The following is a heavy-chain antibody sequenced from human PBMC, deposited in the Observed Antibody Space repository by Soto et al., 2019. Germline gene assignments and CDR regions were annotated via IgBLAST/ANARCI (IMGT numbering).Heavy chain of an antibody. J-gene: IGHJ4*02. Sequence: EVQLVESGGGLVKPGGSLRLSCAASGFTFSNAWMSWVRQAPGKGLEWVGRIKSKTDGGTTDYAAPVKGRFTISRDDSKNTLYLQMNSLKTEDTAVYYCTTARSHYYGSGSYYSGSLFDYWGQGTLVTVSS. V-gene: IGHV3-15*01. D-gene: IGHD3-10*01. CDR1: GFTFSNAW. CDR2: IKSKTDGGTT. CDR3: TTARSHYYGSGSYYSGSLFDY.